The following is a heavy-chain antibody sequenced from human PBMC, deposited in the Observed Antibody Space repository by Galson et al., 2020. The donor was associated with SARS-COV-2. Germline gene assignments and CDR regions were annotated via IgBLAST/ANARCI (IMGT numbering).Heavy chain of an antibody. D-gene: IGHD2-15*01. J-gene: IGHJ6*02. CDR2: IYYSGST. CDR1: GGSISSGGYY. V-gene: IGHV4-31*03. Sequence: SETLSLTCTVSGGSISSGGYYWSWIRQHPGKGLEWIGYIYYSGSTYYNPSLKSRVTISVDTSKNQFSLKLSSVTAADTAVYYCARDLFVAAPGHYYYYGMDVWGQGTTVTVSS. CDR3: ARDLFVAAPGHYYYYGMDV.